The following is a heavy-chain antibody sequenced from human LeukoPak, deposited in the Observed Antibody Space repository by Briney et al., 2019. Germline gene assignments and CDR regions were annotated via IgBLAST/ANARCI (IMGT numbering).Heavy chain of an antibody. CDR2: RYYSGST. Sequence: PSETLSLTCTVSGGSISSYYWSWIRQPPGKGLEWIGYRYYSGSTNYNPSLQSRVSMSIDTSKNQFSLNLSSVTAADTALYYCARSQSSGKTAAGDAYYFYHGMDVWGLGTTVTVS. CDR3: ARSQSSGKTAAGDAYYFYHGMDV. V-gene: IGHV4-59*01. J-gene: IGHJ6*02. CDR1: GGSISSYY. D-gene: IGHD6-13*01.